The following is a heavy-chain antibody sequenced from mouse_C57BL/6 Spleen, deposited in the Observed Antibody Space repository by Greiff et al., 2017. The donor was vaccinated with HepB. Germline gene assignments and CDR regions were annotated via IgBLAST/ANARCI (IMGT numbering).Heavy chain of an antibody. CDR2: IRLKSDNYAT. V-gene: IGHV6-3*01. Sequence: EVKVEESGGGLVQPGGSMKLSCVASGFTFSNYWMNWVRQSPEKGLEWVAQIRLKSDNYATHYAESVKGRFTISRDDSKSSVYLQMNNLRAEDTGIYYCTRWLLRGYFDVWGTGTTVTVSS. CDR3: TRWLLRGYFDV. CDR1: GFTFSNYW. D-gene: IGHD2-3*01. J-gene: IGHJ1*03.